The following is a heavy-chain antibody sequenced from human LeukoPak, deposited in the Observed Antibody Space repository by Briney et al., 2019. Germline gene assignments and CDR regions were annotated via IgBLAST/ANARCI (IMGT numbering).Heavy chain of an antibody. D-gene: IGHD3-3*01. Sequence: ASVKVSCKASGYTFTSYGISWVRQAPGQGLEWMGWISAYNGNTNYAQKLQGRVTMSTDTSTSIAYMELKSLRSDDTAVYYCARGGHFTIFGVPQGWFDPWGQGTLVTVSS. J-gene: IGHJ5*02. CDR1: GYTFTSYG. CDR3: ARGGHFTIFGVPQGWFDP. CDR2: ISAYNGNT. V-gene: IGHV1-18*01.